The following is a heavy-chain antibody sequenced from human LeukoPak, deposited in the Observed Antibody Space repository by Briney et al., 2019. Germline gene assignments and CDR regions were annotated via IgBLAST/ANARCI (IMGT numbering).Heavy chain of an antibody. Sequence: QAGGSLRLSCAVSGFTVSSNYMSWVRQAPGKGLEWVSVIYTGGTTYYTDSVKGRFTISRDNSKNTLYLQMNSLRAEDTAVYYCARDGDDTSGYFSPFDYWGQGTLVTVSS. V-gene: IGHV3-53*01. J-gene: IGHJ4*02. D-gene: IGHD3-22*01. CDR2: IYTGGTT. CDR1: GFTVSSNY. CDR3: ARDGDDTSGYFSPFDY.